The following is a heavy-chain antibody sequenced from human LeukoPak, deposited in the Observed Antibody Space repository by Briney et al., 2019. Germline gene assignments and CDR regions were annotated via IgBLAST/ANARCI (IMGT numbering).Heavy chain of an antibody. CDR3: ASGVPAAMLYYYYYMDV. CDR1: GFMFSGFS. Sequence: GGSLRLSCAASGFMFSGFSMSWVRQTPGKELEWVAKMTEYGTEIFYVDSVKGRFTISRDNAKNSLYLQMNSLRAEDTAVYYCASGVPAAMLYYYYYMDVWGKGTTVTVSS. CDR2: MTEYGTEI. D-gene: IGHD2-2*01. J-gene: IGHJ6*03. V-gene: IGHV3-7*01.